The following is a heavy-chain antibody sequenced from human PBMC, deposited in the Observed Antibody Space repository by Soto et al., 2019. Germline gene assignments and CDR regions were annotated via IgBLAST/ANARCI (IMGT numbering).Heavy chain of an antibody. CDR2: ISGRGGST. V-gene: IGHV3-23*01. CDR1: GFTFSSYG. Sequence: GGSLRLSCVASGFTFSSYGMSWVRQAPGKGLEWVSSISGRGGSTYFTDSVKGRVTISRDNSKNTVYLQMNSLRAEDTALYYCAFCLESSTSYFFXYCGRGTPVPGSS. J-gene: IGHJ4*02. CDR3: AFCLESSTSYFFXY. D-gene: IGHD3-9*01.